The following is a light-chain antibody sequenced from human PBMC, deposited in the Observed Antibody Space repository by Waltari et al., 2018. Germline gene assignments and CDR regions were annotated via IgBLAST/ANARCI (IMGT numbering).Light chain of an antibody. J-gene: IGLJ2*01. CDR1: SPRTSY. CDR2: GKN. CDR3: SSRDSSASHVL. Sequence: SSELTQDPAVSVALGQTVTITCQGASPRTSYASWYQQKSGQAPFLVLFGKNKLPSGIPDRFSGYNSETTTSVTITGAQAEDEADYYCSSRDSSASHVLFAGGTKLTVL. V-gene: IGLV3-19*01.